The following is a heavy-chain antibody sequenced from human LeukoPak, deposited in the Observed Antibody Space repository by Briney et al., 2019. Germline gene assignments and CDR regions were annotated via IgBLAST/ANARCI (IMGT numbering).Heavy chain of an antibody. D-gene: IGHD2-2*01. CDR1: GGSFSDYY. CDR3: ARRAKYQLLYFDY. Sequence: SETLSLTCAVYGGSFSDYYWSWIRQPPGKGLEWIGEINHSGSTNYNPSLKSRVTISVDTSKNQFSLKLSSVTAADTAVYYCARRAKYQLLYFDYWGQGALVTVSS. J-gene: IGHJ4*02. V-gene: IGHV4-34*01. CDR2: INHSGST.